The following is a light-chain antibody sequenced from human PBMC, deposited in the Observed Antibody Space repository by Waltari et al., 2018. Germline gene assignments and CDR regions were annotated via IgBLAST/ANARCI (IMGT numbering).Light chain of an antibody. CDR2: RNN. CDR1: SSNIGSNY. V-gene: IGLV1-47*01. Sequence: QSVLTQPPSASGTPGQRVTISCSGSSSNIGSNYIYWYQQLPGTTPKLLIYRNNSLPSGVPGRFSGSKSGSSASLAISGLRSEDEADYYCTTWDDSLSGYVFGTGTKVTVL. CDR3: TTWDDSLSGYV. J-gene: IGLJ1*01.